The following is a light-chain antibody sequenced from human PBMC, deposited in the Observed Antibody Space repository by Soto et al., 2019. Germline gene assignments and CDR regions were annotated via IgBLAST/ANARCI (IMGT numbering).Light chain of an antibody. Sequence: DNKMSQSPSSLSASIGDSDTITCRASQSINRWLAWYQQKPGRAPKLLIYDASSLQSGVPSRFSGSGSGTEFALTISSLQPDDFATYHCQEYNTYSWAFGQGTKVDI. V-gene: IGKV1-5*01. J-gene: IGKJ1*01. CDR3: QEYNTYSWA. CDR1: QSINRW. CDR2: DAS.